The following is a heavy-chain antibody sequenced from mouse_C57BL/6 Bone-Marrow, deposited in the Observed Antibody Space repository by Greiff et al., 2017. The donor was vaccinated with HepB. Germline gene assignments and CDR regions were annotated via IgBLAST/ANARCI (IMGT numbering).Heavy chain of an antibody. J-gene: IGHJ2*01. CDR3: ARRGDYDVPYYFDY. Sequence: VQLQQSGPELVKPGASVKISCKASGYTFTDYYMNWVKQSHGKSLEWIGDINPNNGGTSYNQKFKGKATLTVDKSSSTAYMELRSLTSEDSAVYYCARRGDYDVPYYFDYWGQGTTLTVSS. CDR1: GYTFTDYY. D-gene: IGHD2-4*01. CDR2: INPNNGGT. V-gene: IGHV1-26*01.